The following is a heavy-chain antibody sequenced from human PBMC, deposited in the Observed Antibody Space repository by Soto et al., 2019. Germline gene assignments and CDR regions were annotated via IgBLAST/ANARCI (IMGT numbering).Heavy chain of an antibody. J-gene: IGHJ4*02. V-gene: IGHV3-21*01. Sequence: GGSLRLSWAASGFAFSSYSMNWVRQAPGKGLEWVASISSSSSYIYYADSVKGRFPISRDNAKNSLYLQMNSLRAEDTAVYYCARDQTGWGSKGLVRGVTPIDYWGQGTLVTVSS. D-gene: IGHD3-10*01. CDR3: ARDQTGWGSKGLVRGVTPIDY. CDR2: ISSSSSYI. CDR1: GFAFSSYS.